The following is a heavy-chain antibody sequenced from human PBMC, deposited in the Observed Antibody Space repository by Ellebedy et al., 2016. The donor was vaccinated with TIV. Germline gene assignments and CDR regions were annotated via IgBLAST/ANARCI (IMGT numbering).Heavy chain of an antibody. D-gene: IGHD4-17*01. CDR3: ARRGSYGDYAVKVNSWFDT. Sequence: GESLKISCAASGFSFRSYWMSWVRQAPGKGLEWVANIYQDGSDQYYADSVKGRFTISRDNANKSLFLQMNSLRVDDTAVYYCARRGSYGDYAVKVNSWFDTWGQGTLVSVSS. V-gene: IGHV3-7*01. J-gene: IGHJ5*02. CDR1: GFSFRSYW. CDR2: IYQDGSDQ.